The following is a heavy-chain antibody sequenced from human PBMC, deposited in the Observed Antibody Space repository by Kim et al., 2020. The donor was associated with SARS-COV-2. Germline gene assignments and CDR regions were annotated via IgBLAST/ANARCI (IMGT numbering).Heavy chain of an antibody. V-gene: IGHV3-21*01. CDR2: ISGSTVFI. CDR3: ARDINRGSRVVFDY. D-gene: IGHD2-2*01. J-gene: IGHJ4*02. Sequence: GGSLRLSCAASGFTFSTYTMSWVRQAPGKGLEWVSSISGSTVFIYDADSVKGRFTISRDNAKNSLYLQMNSLRAEDTAVYYCARDINRGSRVVFDYWGQGTLVTVSS. CDR1: GFTFSTYT.